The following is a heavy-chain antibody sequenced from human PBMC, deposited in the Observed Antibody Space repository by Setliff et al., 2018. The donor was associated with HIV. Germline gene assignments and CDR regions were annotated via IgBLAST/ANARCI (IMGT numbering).Heavy chain of an antibody. CDR1: GGSFSSYS. V-gene: IGHV1-69*13. J-gene: IGHJ4*01. Sequence: SVKVSCKASGGSFSSYSISWVRQAPGQGLEWMGGIIPIFGTVNYAQRFQGRVTISEDGSTSSAYMELNSLRSEDTAVYYCARARNKWGTFDYWGQGTLVTVSS. CDR3: ARARNKWGTFDY. D-gene: IGHD1-26*01. CDR2: IIPIFGTV.